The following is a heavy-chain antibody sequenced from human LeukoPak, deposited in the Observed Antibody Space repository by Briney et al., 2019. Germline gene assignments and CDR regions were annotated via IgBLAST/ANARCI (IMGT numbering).Heavy chain of an antibody. J-gene: IGHJ4*02. V-gene: IGHV1-2*02. CDR1: GYTFTCYY. Sequence: ASVKVSCKASGYTFTCYYMHWVRQAPGQGLEWMGWINPNSGGTNYAQKFQGRVTMTRDTSISTAYMELSRLRSDDTAVYYCAREDSLLPSIAAAGIGYWGQGTLVTVSS. CDR2: INPNSGGT. D-gene: IGHD6-13*01. CDR3: AREDSLLPSIAAAGIGY.